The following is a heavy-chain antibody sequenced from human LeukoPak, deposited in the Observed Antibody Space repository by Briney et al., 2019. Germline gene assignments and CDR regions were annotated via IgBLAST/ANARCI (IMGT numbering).Heavy chain of an antibody. CDR1: GYSFTNYN. Sequence: ASVKISCKTSGYSFTNYNLHWVRQAPGQRLEWMGIIKPSGDNTNNAQKFQGRVTMTSDTSTSTVYMELSSLKFEDTAVYYCARVRVGATLATLDYWGQGTLVTVSS. J-gene: IGHJ4*02. D-gene: IGHD1-26*01. V-gene: IGHV1-46*01. CDR3: ARVRVGATLATLDY. CDR2: IKPSGDNT.